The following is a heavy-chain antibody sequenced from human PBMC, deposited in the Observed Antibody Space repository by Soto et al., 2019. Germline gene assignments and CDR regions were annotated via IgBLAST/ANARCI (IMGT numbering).Heavy chain of an antibody. V-gene: IGHV4-59*01. D-gene: IGHD2-15*01. CDR3: ASSNGGGNRQVVY. Sequence: SETLSLTCTVSGDSISGYYWSWIRQPPGKGLEWIGYIYSCGSANYNPSLRSRVTISQDTSKNQFSLELISVTAADTAVYFCASSNGGGNRQVVYWGQGTLVTVSS. CDR2: IYSCGSA. CDR1: GDSISGYY. J-gene: IGHJ4*02.